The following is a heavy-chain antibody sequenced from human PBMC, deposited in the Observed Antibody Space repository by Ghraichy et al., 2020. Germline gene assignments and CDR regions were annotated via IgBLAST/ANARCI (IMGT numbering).Heavy chain of an antibody. Sequence: GGSLRLSCAASGFTFSSYSMNWVRQAPGKGLEWVSYISSSSSTIYYADSVKGRFTISRDNAKNSLYLQMNSLRAEDTAVYYCARDSDEGLAARLFWGQGTLVTVSS. CDR1: GFTFSSYS. V-gene: IGHV3-48*01. D-gene: IGHD6-6*01. CDR2: ISSSSSTI. J-gene: IGHJ4*02. CDR3: ARDSDEGLAARLF.